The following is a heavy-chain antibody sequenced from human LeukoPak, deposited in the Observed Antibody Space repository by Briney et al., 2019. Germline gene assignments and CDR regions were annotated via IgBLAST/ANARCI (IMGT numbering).Heavy chain of an antibody. J-gene: IGHJ4*02. V-gene: IGHV1-3*04. CDR3: ARDIWAFGSSWSPFDF. CDR2: INTGNGNT. D-gene: IGHD6-13*01. Sequence: ASVKVSCKASGYTFTNYAIHWVRQAPGQRLDWMGWINTGNGNTKYSQKFQGRVTITRDTSASTAYMELSSLRSEDTAVCYCARDIWAFGSSWSPFDFWGQGTLVTVSS. CDR1: GYTFTNYA.